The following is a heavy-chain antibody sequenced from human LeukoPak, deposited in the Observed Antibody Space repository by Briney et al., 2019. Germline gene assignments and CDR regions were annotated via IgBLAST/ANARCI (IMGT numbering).Heavy chain of an antibody. D-gene: IGHD4-11*01. CDR3: ARASSPYNWYFDL. J-gene: IGHJ2*01. CDR1: GYRLRNHG. Sequence: ASVKVSCKASGYRLRNHGISWVRQAPGQGLEWMGWIGADSGDTHGDAHYAEKLQGRVTMTTDTSTDTAYMDLRSLTSDDTAVYYCARASSPYNWYFDLWGRGTLVTVSS. V-gene: IGHV1-18*01. CDR2: IGADSGDTHGDA.